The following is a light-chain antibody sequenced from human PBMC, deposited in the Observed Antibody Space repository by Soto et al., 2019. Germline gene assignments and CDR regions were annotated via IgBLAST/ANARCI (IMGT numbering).Light chain of an antibody. Sequence: IQMTQSPSSLSASVGDRVTITCRASQGIRNDLGWYQQKPGKAPKLLIYAASSLQSGVPSRFSGSGSGTDFTLTISRLEPEDFAVYHCQQYDDSMTFGQGTKVDIK. CDR3: QQYDDSMT. CDR2: AAS. CDR1: QGIRND. J-gene: IGKJ1*01. V-gene: IGKV1-6*01.